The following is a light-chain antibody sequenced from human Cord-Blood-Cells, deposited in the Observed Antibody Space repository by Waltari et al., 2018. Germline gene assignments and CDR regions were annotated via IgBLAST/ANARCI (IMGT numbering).Light chain of an antibody. CDR3: MQALQTPLT. J-gene: IGKJ4*01. CDR2: LGS. V-gene: IGKV2-28*01. CDR1: QSLLHSNGYNY. Sequence: DIVMTQSPPSLPVTPGAPASIPCRSSQSLLHSNGYNYQDWDLQKPGQSPQLLIYLGSNRASGVPDRFSGSGSGTDFTLKISRVEAEDVGVYYCMQALQTPLTFGGGTKVEIK.